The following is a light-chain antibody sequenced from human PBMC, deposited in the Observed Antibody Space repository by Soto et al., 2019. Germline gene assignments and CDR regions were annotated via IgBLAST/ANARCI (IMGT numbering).Light chain of an antibody. V-gene: IGLV1-47*01. Sequence: QSVLTQPPSASGTPGQRVTISCSGSSPNIGSYYVYWYQQLPGTAPQVLIYRNNQRPSGVPDRFSGSKSGTSASLAISGLRSGDEADYYCAAWDDSLSGWVFGGGTKLTVL. CDR2: RNN. CDR3: AAWDDSLSGWV. CDR1: SPNIGSYY. J-gene: IGLJ3*02.